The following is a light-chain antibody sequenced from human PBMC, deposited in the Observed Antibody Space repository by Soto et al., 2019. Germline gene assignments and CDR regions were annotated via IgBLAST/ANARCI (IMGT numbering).Light chain of an antibody. J-gene: IGKJ4*01. Sequence: DIQLTQSPSVLSASVGDTVTITCRASQALSNYLAWYQHKPGKAPDLLIYSASTLQSGVPSRFSGSGSETEFSFTIRALQPEDFATYYCQQLSRYPLTFGGGTKVDIK. CDR2: SAS. CDR3: QQLSRYPLT. V-gene: IGKV1-9*01. CDR1: QALSNY.